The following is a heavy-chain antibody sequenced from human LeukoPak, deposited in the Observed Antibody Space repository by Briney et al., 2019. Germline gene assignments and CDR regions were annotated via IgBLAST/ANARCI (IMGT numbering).Heavy chain of an antibody. CDR1: GFTFSSYG. CDR2: ISGSGGST. V-gene: IGHV3-23*01. J-gene: IGHJ4*02. Sequence: GGSLRLSCAASGFTFSSYGMSWVRQAPGKGLEWVSAISGSGGSTYYADSVKGRFTISRDNSKNTLYLQMNSLRAEDTAVYYCAKVTIGSSCPYFDYWGQGTLVTVSS. CDR3: AKVTIGSSCPYFDY. D-gene: IGHD6-13*01.